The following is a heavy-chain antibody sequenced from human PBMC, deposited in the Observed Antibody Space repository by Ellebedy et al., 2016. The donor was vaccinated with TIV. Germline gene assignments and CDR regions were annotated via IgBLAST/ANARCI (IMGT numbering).Heavy chain of an antibody. CDR1: GGTFISYA. Sequence: SVKVSCXASGGTFISYAISWVRQAPGQGLEWMGRIIPILTIANYAQKFQGRVTITADKSTSTAYMELSSLRSEDTAVYYCARVGRWEDFDIWGQGTMVTVSS. V-gene: IGHV1-69*04. CDR2: IIPILTIA. D-gene: IGHD1-26*01. CDR3: ARVGRWEDFDI. J-gene: IGHJ3*02.